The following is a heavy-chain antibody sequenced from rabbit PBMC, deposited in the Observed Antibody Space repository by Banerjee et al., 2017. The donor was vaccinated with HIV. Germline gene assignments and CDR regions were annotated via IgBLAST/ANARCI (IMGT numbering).Heavy chain of an antibody. CDR3: ARGAGYPGYNL. CDR2: ISTSSGTT. CDR1: GFSFSSSYW. J-gene: IGHJ4*01. Sequence: QEQLEESGGDLVKPEGSLTLTCTASGFSFSSSYWICWVRQAPGKGLQWIGCISTSSGTTCYASWAKGRFTISKTSSTTVTLQMTSLTAADTATYFCARGAGYPGYNLWGPGTLVTVS. D-gene: IGHD7-1*01. V-gene: IGHV1S45*01.